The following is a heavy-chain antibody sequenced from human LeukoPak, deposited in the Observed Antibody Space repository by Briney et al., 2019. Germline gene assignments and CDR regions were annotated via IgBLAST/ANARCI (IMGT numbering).Heavy chain of an antibody. V-gene: IGHV4-61*01. CDR1: GGSVSSGSYY. CDR3: ARGRYGDYPPFDY. D-gene: IGHD4-17*01. Sequence: SETLSLTCTVSGGSVSSGSYYWNWIRQPPGKGLEWIGYMFYSGSTNYNPSLKSRFTISVDTSKNQISLKLSSVTAADTAVYYCARGRYGDYPPFDYWGQGTLVTVSS. CDR2: MFYSGST. J-gene: IGHJ4*02.